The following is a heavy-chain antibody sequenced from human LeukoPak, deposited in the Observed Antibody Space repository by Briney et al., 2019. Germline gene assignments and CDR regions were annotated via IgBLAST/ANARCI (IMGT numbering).Heavy chain of an antibody. V-gene: IGHV5-51*01. D-gene: IGHD6-19*01. Sequence: GESLKISCKVSAYSSTSYRIGWMRQMPRKGLEWMGIIYPGDSDTRYSPSFQGQVTISADKAISTADLLWSSLKASDTAMYYCARRYSSGWPITLFDYWGQGTLVTVSS. CDR1: AYSSTSYR. CDR2: IYPGDSDT. J-gene: IGHJ4*02. CDR3: ARRYSSGWPITLFDY.